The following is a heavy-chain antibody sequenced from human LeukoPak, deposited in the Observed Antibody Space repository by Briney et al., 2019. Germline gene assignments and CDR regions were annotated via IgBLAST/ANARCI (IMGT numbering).Heavy chain of an antibody. CDR1: GFTFDDYA. CDR3: AKGWGDNWFDP. V-gene: IGHV3-9*01. D-gene: IGHD3-16*01. CDR2: ISWNSGNI. Sequence: GGSLRLSCAASGFTFDDYAMHWVRQAPGKGLEWVSGISWNSGNIGYADSVKGRFTISRDNAKNSLYLQMNSLRAEDTALYYCAKGWGDNWFDPWGQGTLVAVSS. J-gene: IGHJ5*02.